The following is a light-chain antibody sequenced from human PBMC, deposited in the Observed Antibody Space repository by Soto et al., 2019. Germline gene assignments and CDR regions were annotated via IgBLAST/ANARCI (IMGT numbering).Light chain of an antibody. CDR1: SSDVGGYNY. CDR3: SSHAGSKRV. J-gene: IGLJ1*01. V-gene: IGLV2-8*01. CDR2: EVS. Sequence: SALTQPPSPSGSPGQSVTISCPGTSSDVGGYNYVSWYQQHPGKAPKLMIYEVSKRPSGVPDRFSGSKSGNTASLTVSGLQAEDEADYYCSSHAGSKRVFGTGTKVTVL.